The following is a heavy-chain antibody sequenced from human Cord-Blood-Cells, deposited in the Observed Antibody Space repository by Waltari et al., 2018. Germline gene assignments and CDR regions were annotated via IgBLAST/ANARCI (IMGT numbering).Heavy chain of an antibody. J-gene: IGHJ5*02. CDR1: GYTLTELS. V-gene: IGHV1-24*01. D-gene: IGHD6-13*01. CDR2: FDPEDGET. Sequence: QVQLVQSGAEVKKPGASVKVSCKVSGYTLTELSMHWGRQAPGNGLEWMGGFDPEDGETIYAQKFQGRVTMTEDTSTDTAYMELSSLRSEDTAVYYCATVHHGYSSSWYTMYNWFDPWGQGTLVTVSS. CDR3: ATVHHGYSSSWYTMYNWFDP.